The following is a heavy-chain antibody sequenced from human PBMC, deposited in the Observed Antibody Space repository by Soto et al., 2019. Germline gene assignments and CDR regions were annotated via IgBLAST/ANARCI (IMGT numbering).Heavy chain of an antibody. CDR1: GGSISSGDYY. CDR3: ARGGSSIQLWSYYYYYGMDV. V-gene: IGHV4-30-4*01. Sequence: ASETLSLTCTVSGGSISSGDYYWSWIRQPPGKGLEWIGYIYYSGSTYYNPSLKSRVTISVDTSKNQFSLKLSSVTAADTAVYYCARGGSSIQLWSYYYYYGMDVWGQGTTVTVSS. J-gene: IGHJ6*02. CDR2: IYYSGST. D-gene: IGHD5-18*01.